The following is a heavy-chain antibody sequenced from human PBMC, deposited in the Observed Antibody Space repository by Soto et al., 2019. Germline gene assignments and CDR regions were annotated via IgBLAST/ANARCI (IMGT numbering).Heavy chain of an antibody. Sequence: SETLSLTCTVSGGSISTYYWSWIRQPPGQGLEWIGYIYYGGSTNRNPSLNSRVTFSVDTSKNQISLRLSSVTAADTAVYYCARSGNSNGMVFDYWGRGTLVTVSS. CDR3: ARSGNSNGMVFDY. CDR1: GGSISTYY. D-gene: IGHD5-18*01. J-gene: IGHJ4*02. CDR2: IYYGGST. V-gene: IGHV4-59*01.